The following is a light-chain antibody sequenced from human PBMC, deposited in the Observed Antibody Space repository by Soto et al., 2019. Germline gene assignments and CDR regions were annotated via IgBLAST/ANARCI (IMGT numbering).Light chain of an antibody. CDR3: QQYGSSPRT. V-gene: IGKV3-20*01. CDR2: GAS. CDR1: QSVSSN. J-gene: IGKJ1*01. Sequence: EVVMTKSPATLSVCPGERATLSCGASQSVSSNLAWYQQKPGQAPRLLIYGASSRATGIPDRFSGSGSGTDFTLSISRLEPEDFAVYYCQQYGSSPRTFGQGTKVDIK.